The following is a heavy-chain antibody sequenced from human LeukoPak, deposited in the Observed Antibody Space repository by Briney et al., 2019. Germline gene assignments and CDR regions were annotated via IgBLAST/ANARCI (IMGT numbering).Heavy chain of an antibody. J-gene: IGHJ4*02. CDR1: GFTVRSYY. V-gene: IGHV3-66*01. CDR2: IYSGGDT. D-gene: IGHD7-27*01. Sequence: PGGSLRLSCAASGFTVRSYYMAWVRQAPGKGLEWVSVIYSGGDTYYADSVKGRFTISRDNSKNTVYLQMNSLRAEDTAVYYCARNQLGYYFDYWGQGTLVTVSS. CDR3: ARNQLGYYFDY.